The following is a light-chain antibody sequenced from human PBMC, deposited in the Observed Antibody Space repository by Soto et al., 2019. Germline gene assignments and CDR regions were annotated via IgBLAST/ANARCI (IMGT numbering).Light chain of an antibody. V-gene: IGKV1-5*03. CDR1: QSLDSF. CDR3: QQYKYYFT. Sequence: DIQMTHSPSTLSASEWDIVTITCRASQSLDSFLAWYQQKPGRAPKLLIYTASVLETGVPSRFSGSGSETEFTLTISSLQPDDFATYYCQQYKYYFTLGQGTKVDIK. J-gene: IGKJ2*01. CDR2: TAS.